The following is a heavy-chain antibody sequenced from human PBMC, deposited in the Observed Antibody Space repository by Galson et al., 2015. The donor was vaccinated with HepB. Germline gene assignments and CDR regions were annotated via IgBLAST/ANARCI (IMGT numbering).Heavy chain of an antibody. CDR2: ISSSGSTI. D-gene: IGHD1-26*01. Sequence: SLRLSCAASGFTFSSYEMNWVRQAPGKGLEWVSYISSSGSTIYYADSVKGRFTISRDNAKNSLYLQMNSLRAEDTAVYYCARGGYDTGGSYSPWGQGTLVTVSS. J-gene: IGHJ5*02. V-gene: IGHV3-48*03. CDR3: ARGGYDTGGSYSP. CDR1: GFTFSSYE.